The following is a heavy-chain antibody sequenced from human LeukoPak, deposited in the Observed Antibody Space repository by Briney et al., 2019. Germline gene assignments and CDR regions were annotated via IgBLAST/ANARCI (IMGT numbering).Heavy chain of an antibody. CDR2: INVDGTAE. D-gene: IGHD6-6*01. CDR3: AKDGRSSSYFDY. V-gene: IGHV3-7*03. CDR1: GLSFSSIY. Sequence: PGGSLRLYCAASGLSFSSIYMSWVRQTPGQGLEWVANINVDGTAEYYVDSVKGRFTISRDNSKNTLYLQMNSLRAEDTAVYYCAKDGRSSSYFDYWGQGTLVTVSS. J-gene: IGHJ4*02.